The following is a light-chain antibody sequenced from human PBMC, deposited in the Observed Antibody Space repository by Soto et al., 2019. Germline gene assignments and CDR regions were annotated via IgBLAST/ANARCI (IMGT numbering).Light chain of an antibody. Sequence: QPVLTQPASVSGSPGQSITISCTGTSSDVGFYNYVSWYQQQHPGKAPKLMIYEVDNRPSGVSIRFSGSKSGNTASLTISGLLAEDEADYYCSSYAHGSTYVVGTGTKLTVL. V-gene: IGLV2-14*01. J-gene: IGLJ1*01. CDR2: EVD. CDR3: SSYAHGSTYV. CDR1: SSDVGFYNY.